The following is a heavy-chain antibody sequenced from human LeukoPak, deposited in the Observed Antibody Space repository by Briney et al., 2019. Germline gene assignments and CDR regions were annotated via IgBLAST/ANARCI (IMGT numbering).Heavy chain of an antibody. J-gene: IGHJ4*02. CDR2: IYHSGST. V-gene: IGHV4-38-2*01. CDR3: ARRICSSTSCYTGQFDY. Sequence: SETVSLTCAVSGYSISSGYYWGWIRQPPGKGLEWIGSIYHSGSTYYNPSLKSRVTISVDTSKNQFSLKLSSVTAADTAVYYCARRICSSTSCYTGQFDYWGQGTLVTVSS. D-gene: IGHD2-2*02. CDR1: GYSISSGYY.